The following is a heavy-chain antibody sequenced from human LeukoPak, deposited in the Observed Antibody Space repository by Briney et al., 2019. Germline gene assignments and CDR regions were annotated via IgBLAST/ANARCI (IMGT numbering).Heavy chain of an antibody. CDR1: GGSITNYY. J-gene: IGHJ4*02. Sequence: PSETLSLPCTVSGGSITNYYWSWMRQPPGKGLEWIGYIHYSGSTNYNPSLKSRVTISLDTSKNQFSLRLTSVTAADTAVYYCASTEWNYARWGQGTLVTVSS. CDR2: IHYSGST. V-gene: IGHV4-59*08. CDR3: ASTEWNYAR. D-gene: IGHD1-7*01.